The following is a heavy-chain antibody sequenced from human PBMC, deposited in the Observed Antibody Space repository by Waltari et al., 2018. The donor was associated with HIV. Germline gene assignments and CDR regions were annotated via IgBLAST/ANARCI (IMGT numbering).Heavy chain of an antibody. Sequence: QVQLVQSGAEVKKPGASVKVSCKASGYTFSNYGLSWVRQAPGQGLEWMGWIAAYNGNTNYAQQLQGRVTMTTDTSTSTAYMELRRLRSDDTAVYYCARGWDTLTDYYTVDYWGQGTLVTVSS. D-gene: IGHD3-9*01. CDR3: ARGWDTLTDYYTVDY. CDR1: GYTFSNYG. CDR2: IAAYNGNT. J-gene: IGHJ4*02. V-gene: IGHV1-18*01.